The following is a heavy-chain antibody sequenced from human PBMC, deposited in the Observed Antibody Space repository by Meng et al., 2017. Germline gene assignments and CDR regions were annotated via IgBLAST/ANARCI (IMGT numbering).Heavy chain of an antibody. CDR3: ARGTGTAMAKFFDY. D-gene: IGHD5-18*01. V-gene: IGHV1-69*01. CDR1: GGTFSSYA. Sequence: QGRVVEGGGEVKEPGFSVKVSCKASGGTFSSYAISLVRQAPGQGLEWMGGIIPIFGTANYAQKFQGRVTITADESTSTAYMELSSLRSEDTAVYYCARGTGTAMAKFFDYWGQGTLVTVSS. CDR2: IIPIFGTA. J-gene: IGHJ4*02.